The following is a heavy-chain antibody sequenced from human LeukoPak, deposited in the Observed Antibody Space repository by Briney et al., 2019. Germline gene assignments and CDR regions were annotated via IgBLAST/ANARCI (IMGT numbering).Heavy chain of an antibody. CDR1: GYTFTGYY. Sequence: GASVKVSCKASGYTFTGYYMHWVRQAPGQGLEWMGWINPNSGGTNYAQKFQGRVTITRDTSISTAYMELSRLRSDDTAVYYCARVEDTAMVRGNWFDPWGQGTLVTVSS. V-gene: IGHV1-2*02. CDR2: INPNSGGT. CDR3: ARVEDTAMVRGNWFDP. D-gene: IGHD5-18*01. J-gene: IGHJ5*02.